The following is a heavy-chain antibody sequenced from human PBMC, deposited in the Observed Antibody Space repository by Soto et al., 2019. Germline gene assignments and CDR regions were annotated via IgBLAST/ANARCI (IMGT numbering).Heavy chain of an antibody. J-gene: IGHJ4*01. CDR1: GGSIIDGQTY. Sequence: QVQLQESGPGLVKPSQTLSLTCTVSGGSIIDGQTYLNWMRQHPERGLEWIGYINYRGTTNYSPSLKSRLRISVDTSKNQFSLTLTSATAADTVVYDSARDAPGVAPFWGHGTLVIVSS. CDR2: INYRGTT. V-gene: IGHV4-31*03. D-gene: IGHD2-15*01. CDR3: ARDAPGVAPF.